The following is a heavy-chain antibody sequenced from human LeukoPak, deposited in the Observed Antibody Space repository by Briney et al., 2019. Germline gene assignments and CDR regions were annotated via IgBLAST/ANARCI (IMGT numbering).Heavy chain of an antibody. CDR3: ASGAGRGYHCDY. CDR2: NYHSGST. D-gene: IGHD1-14*01. J-gene: IGHJ4*02. Sequence: SETLSLTCSVSCYSISSGYYWVWIRQPPGKGLEWSGSNYHSGSTYYNPALKSRVTISVDTLKNQLSLKPSSVTAADTPVYYCASGAGRGYHCDYWGQGTLVNVSS. V-gene: IGHV4-38-2*01. CDR1: CYSISSGYY.